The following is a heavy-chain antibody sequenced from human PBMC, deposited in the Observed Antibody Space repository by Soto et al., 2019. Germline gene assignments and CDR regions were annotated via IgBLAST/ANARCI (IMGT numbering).Heavy chain of an antibody. V-gene: IGHV1-69*06. Sequence: QVQLVQSGAEVKKPGSSVRVSCKTSGDSFSKYTVNWVRQSPRQGLEWMGGVIPRFATTNFAPTLQGRVTITEDKSMNTVYMELSSLRSEETALYYCARGRGLYTSGRCQRDSWGQGTLVTVSS. D-gene: IGHD2-8*01. CDR3: ARGRGLYTSGRCQRDS. J-gene: IGHJ4*02. CDR1: GDSFSKYT. CDR2: VIPRFATT.